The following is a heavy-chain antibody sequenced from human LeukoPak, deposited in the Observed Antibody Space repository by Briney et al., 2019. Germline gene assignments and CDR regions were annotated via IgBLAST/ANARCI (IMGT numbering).Heavy chain of an antibody. CDR2: IHNSGST. D-gene: IGHD3-22*01. CDR1: GGSLSGYY. J-gene: IGHJ4*02. V-gene: IGHV4-59*01. CDR3: VREGYDRSGYYLDS. Sequence: SETLSLTCTVSGGSLSGYYWSWFRQPPGKGLEWFGWIHNSGSTENNPSPTSRVTMSVDTSKNRIYIRLYSVTAADTAVYDSVREGYDRSGYYLDSWGQGSLLTVCS.